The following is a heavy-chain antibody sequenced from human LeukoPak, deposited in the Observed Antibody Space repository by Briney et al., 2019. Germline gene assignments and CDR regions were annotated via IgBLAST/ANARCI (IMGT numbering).Heavy chain of an antibody. D-gene: IGHD5-18*01. CDR2: IKPDGSEK. J-gene: IGHJ4*02. CDR3: VRDTAMLYFDY. V-gene: IGHV3-7*01. CDR1: GFTFSRYW. Sequence: GGSLSLSCAASGFTFSRYWMSWVRQSPGKGLEGVANIKPDGSEKYYVDSAKGRFTISRHNAKNSLYLQMNSLRAEDTAVYYCVRDTAMLYFDYWGQGTLVTVSA.